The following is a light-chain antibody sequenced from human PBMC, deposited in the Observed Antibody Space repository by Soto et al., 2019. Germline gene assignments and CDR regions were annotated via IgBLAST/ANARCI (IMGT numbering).Light chain of an antibody. J-gene: IGKJ4*01. V-gene: IGKV1-5*01. CDR2: DAS. Sequence: DIQMTQSPSTLPASVGDRVTITCRASQSISSWLAWYQQKPGKAPKLLIYDASSLESGVPSRFSGSGSGTEFTLTISSLQPDDFATYYCQQYNSSLTFGGGTKVEIK. CDR1: QSISSW. CDR3: QQYNSSLT.